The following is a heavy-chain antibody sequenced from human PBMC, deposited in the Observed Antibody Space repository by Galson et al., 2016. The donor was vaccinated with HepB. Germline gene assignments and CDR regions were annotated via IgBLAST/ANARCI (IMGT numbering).Heavy chain of an antibody. CDR1: GFTFRSYA. V-gene: IGHV3-30-3*01. CDR3: ARDDSRDDHAFDI. CDR2: ISYDGNKK. D-gene: IGHD4-11*01. Sequence: SLRLSCAASGFTFRSYAMHWVRQAPGKGLEWVAVISYDGNKKYYADSVRGRFTISRDNSKNTVYLQVNSLRTDDTAVYYCARDDSRDDHAFDIWGQGTMVTVSS. J-gene: IGHJ3*02.